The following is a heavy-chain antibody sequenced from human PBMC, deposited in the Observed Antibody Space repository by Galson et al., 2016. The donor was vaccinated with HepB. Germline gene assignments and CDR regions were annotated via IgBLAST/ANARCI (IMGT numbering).Heavy chain of an antibody. V-gene: IGHV3-53*01. J-gene: IGHJ6*02. Sequence: SLRLSCAASGLSVSSNYLNWVRQAPGKGLEWVSIIYSGGSIYYADFAKGRFTISRDNSKNTLYLQMNSLRIEDTAVYYCARGWVESYYYYGLDVWGQGTLVTVSS. CDR1: GLSVSSNY. CDR2: IYSGGSI. CDR3: ARGWVESYYYYGLDV. D-gene: IGHD3-16*01.